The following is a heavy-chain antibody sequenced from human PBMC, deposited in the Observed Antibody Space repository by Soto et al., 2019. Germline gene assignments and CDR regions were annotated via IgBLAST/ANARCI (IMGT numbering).Heavy chain of an antibody. CDR3: ATFVVPASRHTEFDF. CDR1: FGAISTSNYY. CDR2: IYYSGTT. J-gene: IGHJ4*02. D-gene: IGHD2-21*02. V-gene: IGHV4-39*01. Sequence: SETLSLTCTFSFGAISTSNYYWGWVRQPPGKGLEWIGNIYYSGTTYYNPSLKSRVTISVDNSKNQFSLKLNSVTAADTAVYFCATFVVPASRHTEFDFWGPGILVTSPQ.